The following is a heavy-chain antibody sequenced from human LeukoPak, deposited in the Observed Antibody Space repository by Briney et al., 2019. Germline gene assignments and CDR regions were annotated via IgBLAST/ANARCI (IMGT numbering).Heavy chain of an antibody. V-gene: IGHV3-33*01. J-gene: IGHJ4*02. CDR1: GFTFSRYG. CDR3: ARDLYLGCTNGVCYIDGLCLGY. D-gene: IGHD2-8*01. CDR2: IWYDGSNK. Sequence: PGGSLRLSCAASGFTFSRYGMHWVRQAPGKGLEWVAVIWYDGSNKYYADSVKGRFTISRDNSKNTLYLQMNSLRAEDTAVYYRARDLYLGCTNGVCYIDGLCLGYWGQGTLVTVSS.